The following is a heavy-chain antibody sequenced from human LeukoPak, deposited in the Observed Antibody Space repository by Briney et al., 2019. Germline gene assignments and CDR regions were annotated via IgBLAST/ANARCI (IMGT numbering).Heavy chain of an antibody. V-gene: IGHV4-59*01. D-gene: IGHD2-2*01. Sequence: KPSETLSLTCTVSGGSISSGYWSWIRQPPGKGLEWIGYISYSDSTRYSPSLKSRVTMSIDTSMNQFSLKVTSVTAADTAVYYCARDGQYGSLYYFDYWGQGTLVTVSS. J-gene: IGHJ4*02. CDR2: ISYSDST. CDR3: ARDGQYGSLYYFDY. CDR1: GGSISSGY.